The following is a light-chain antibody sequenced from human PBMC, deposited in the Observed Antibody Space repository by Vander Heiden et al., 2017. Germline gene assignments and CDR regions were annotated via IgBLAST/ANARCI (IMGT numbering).Light chain of an antibody. CDR3: QQHNSYSPLT. J-gene: IGKJ4*01. CDR2: KAS. CDR1: QSISSW. V-gene: IGKV1-5*03. Sequence: DIQMTQSPSTLSASVGDRVTITCRASQSISSWLAWYQQKPGKAPKLLIYKASSLESGVPSRFSGSGYGTEFTLTISSLQPDDFAPYYCQQHNSYSPLTFGGGTKVEIK.